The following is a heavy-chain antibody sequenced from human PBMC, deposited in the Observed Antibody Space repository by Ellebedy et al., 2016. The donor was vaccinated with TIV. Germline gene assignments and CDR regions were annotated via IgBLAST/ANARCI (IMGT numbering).Heavy chain of an antibody. J-gene: IGHJ4*02. CDR2: ISGSGETT. CDR3: ANLGFGVDY. Sequence: GGSLRLSXAASGFTFSTYAMTWVRQAPGQGLEWVSTISGSGETTYFADSVKGRFTISRDNSKNTLYLQMESLKVEDAALYYCANLGFGVDYWGQGTLVTVSS. CDR1: GFTFSTYA. V-gene: IGHV3-23*01. D-gene: IGHD3-3*01.